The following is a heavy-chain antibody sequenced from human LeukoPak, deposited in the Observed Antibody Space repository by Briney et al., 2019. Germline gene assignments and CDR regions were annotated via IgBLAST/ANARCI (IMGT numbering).Heavy chain of an antibody. Sequence: GASVKVSCKASGGTFSSYAISWVRQAPGPGLEWMGGIIPIFGTANYAQKFQGRVTITTDESTSTAYMELSSLRSEDTAVYYCARENVVARGGYWFDPWGQGTLVTVSS. CDR3: ARENVVARGGYWFDP. V-gene: IGHV1-69*05. CDR2: IIPIFGTA. J-gene: IGHJ5*02. D-gene: IGHD2-2*01. CDR1: GGTFSSYA.